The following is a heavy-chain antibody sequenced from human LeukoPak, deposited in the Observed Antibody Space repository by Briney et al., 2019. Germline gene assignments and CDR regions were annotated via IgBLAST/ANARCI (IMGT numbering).Heavy chain of an antibody. D-gene: IGHD2-2*01. CDR1: GGSISSYY. Sequence: PSETLSLTCTVSGGSISSYYWSWIRQPPGKELEWIGYIYTSGSTNYNPSLKSRVTISVDTSKNQFSLKLSSVTAADTAVYYCARRTGVPAGAYYYYYMDVWGKGTTVTVSS. CDR2: IYTSGST. J-gene: IGHJ6*03. V-gene: IGHV4-4*09. CDR3: ARRTGVPAGAYYYYYMDV.